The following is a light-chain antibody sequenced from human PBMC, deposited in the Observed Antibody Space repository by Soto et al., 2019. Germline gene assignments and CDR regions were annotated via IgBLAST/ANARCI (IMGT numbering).Light chain of an antibody. Sequence: EIVLTQSPATLSLSPGERATLSCRASQGVSSYLAWYQQKPGQAPRLLIYDASNRATGIPPRFSGSGPGTDFTLTISSLEPEDFAVYYCQQRSNWPITFGQGSRLEIK. J-gene: IGKJ5*01. V-gene: IGKV3D-11*01. CDR1: QGVSSY. CDR3: QQRSNWPIT. CDR2: DAS.